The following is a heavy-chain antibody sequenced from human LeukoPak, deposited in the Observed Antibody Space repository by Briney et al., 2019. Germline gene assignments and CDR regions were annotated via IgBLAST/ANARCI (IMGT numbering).Heavy chain of an antibody. Sequence: PGGSLRLSCAASGFTFSSYWMSWVRQAPGKGLEWVANIKQDGSEKYYVDSVKGRFTISRDNAKNSLYLQMNSLRAEDTAVYYCAKAFAFVGANFFDYWGQGTLVTVSS. CDR1: GFTFSSYW. D-gene: IGHD1-26*01. CDR2: IKQDGSEK. J-gene: IGHJ4*02. V-gene: IGHV3-7*01. CDR3: AKAFAFVGANFFDY.